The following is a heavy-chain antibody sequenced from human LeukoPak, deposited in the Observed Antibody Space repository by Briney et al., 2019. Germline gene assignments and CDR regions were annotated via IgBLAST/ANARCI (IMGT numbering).Heavy chain of an antibody. CDR1: GFTVSSNY. CDR2: IYSGGST. D-gene: IGHD6-19*01. Sequence: GGSLRLSFAASGFTVSSNYMSWVRQAPGKGLEWVSVIYSGGSTYYADSVKGRFTISRDNSKNTLYLQMNSLRAEDTAVYYCARALGYSSGWYWNFQHWGQGTLVTVSS. CDR3: ARALGYSSGWYWNFQH. J-gene: IGHJ1*01. V-gene: IGHV3-53*01.